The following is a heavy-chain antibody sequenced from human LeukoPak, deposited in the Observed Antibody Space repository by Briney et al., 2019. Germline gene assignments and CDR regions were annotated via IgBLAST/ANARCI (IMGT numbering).Heavy chain of an antibody. CDR1: GGSISSSSYY. D-gene: IGHD2-15*01. CDR3: ARGGVLPYRY. Sequence: ASETLSLTCTVSGGSISSSSYYWGWIRQPPGKGLEWIGSIYYSGSTYHNPSLKSRVTVSVDTSKNQFSLKLSSVTAADTAVYYCARGGVLPYRYWGQGTLVTVSS. V-gene: IGHV4-39*07. J-gene: IGHJ4*02. CDR2: IYYSGST.